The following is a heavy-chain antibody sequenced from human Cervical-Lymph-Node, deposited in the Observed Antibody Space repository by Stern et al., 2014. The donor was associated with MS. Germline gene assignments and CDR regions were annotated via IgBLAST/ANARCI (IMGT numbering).Heavy chain of an antibody. J-gene: IGHJ4*02. Sequence: QLQLQESGPGLVKPSETLSLTCTVSGDSISTTSYYWGWIRQSPGKGLEWIGSIYYSGSTYYKPSLKSRVTISVDTSQNQFSLKLRSVTAADTAVYYCARQEVGNPRYSRSPLSSDYWGQGILVTVSS. CDR3: ARQEVGNPRYSRSPLSSDY. CDR2: IYYSGST. D-gene: IGHD6-6*01. CDR1: GDSISTTSYY. V-gene: IGHV4-39*01.